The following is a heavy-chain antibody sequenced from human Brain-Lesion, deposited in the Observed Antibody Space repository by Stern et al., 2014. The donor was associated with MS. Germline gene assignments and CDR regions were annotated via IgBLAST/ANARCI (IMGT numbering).Heavy chain of an antibody. J-gene: IGHJ4*02. CDR1: GGSISSSNW. V-gene: IGHV4-4*02. Sequence: QLQLQESGPGLVKPSGTLSLTCAVSGGSISSSNWWSWVRQSPGKGLEWIGESDHSGSTIYNPSLKSRVTVSVDKSKNRFSLTLGSGPAADTAVYFCARFPASRPHVFDSWGQGTLVTVSS. CDR2: SDHSGST. CDR3: ARFPASRPHVFDS. D-gene: IGHD6-13*01.